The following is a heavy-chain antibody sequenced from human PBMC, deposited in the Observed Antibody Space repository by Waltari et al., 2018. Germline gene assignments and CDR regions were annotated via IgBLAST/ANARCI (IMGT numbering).Heavy chain of an antibody. J-gene: IGHJ3*01. CDR3: ARATNWVLEAFDL. CDR1: GFTVSSTY. D-gene: IGHD1-1*01. V-gene: IGHV3-53*01. CDR2: IFTSGST. Sequence: ELQVVESGGGLIQPGASLRLSCAASGFTVSSTYMAWVRQAPGQGPEWVSVIFTSGSTYHADSVKGRFTISRDNSENTVHLQMKNLTAEDTALYYCARATNWVLEAFDLWGQGTMVTVSP.